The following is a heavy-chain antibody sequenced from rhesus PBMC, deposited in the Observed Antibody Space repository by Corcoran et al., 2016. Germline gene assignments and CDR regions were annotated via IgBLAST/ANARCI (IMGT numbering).Heavy chain of an antibody. J-gene: IGHJ2*01. D-gene: IGHD6-31*01. CDR1: GGSISSNY. CDR3: ARLAAAAKSVGWYFDL. CDR2: IHAGGGST. Sequence: QVQLQESGPGLVKPSETLSLSCAVSGGSISSNYWSWSRQSPAKGLEWIGNIHAGGGSTSYNPSLKSRVTISTDTSKNQFSLKLRSVTAADTAVYYCARLAAAAKSVGWYFDLWGPGTPITISS. V-gene: IGHV4-160*01.